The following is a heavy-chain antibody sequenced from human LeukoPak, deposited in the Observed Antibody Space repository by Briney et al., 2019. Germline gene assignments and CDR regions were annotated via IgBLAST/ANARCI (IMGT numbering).Heavy chain of an antibody. D-gene: IGHD6-19*01. CDR1: GFTFSSYA. CDR3: ASLGIAVAGSFDY. CDR2: ISYDGSNK. Sequence: HSGGSLRLSCAASGFTFSSYAMHWVRQAPGKGLEWVAVISYDGSNKYYADSVKGRFTISRDNSKNTLYLQMNSLRAEDTAVYYCASLGIAVAGSFDYWGQGTLVTVSS. J-gene: IGHJ4*02. V-gene: IGHV3-30-3*01.